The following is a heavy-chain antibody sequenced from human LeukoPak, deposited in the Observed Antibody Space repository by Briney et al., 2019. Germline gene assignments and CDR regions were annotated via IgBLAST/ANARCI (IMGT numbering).Heavy chain of an antibody. D-gene: IGHD4-17*01. J-gene: IGHJ4*02. Sequence: PSGTLSLTCAVSGGSISSGNWWSWIRQTPGKGLEWIGEIYHSGNTVYNPPLKSRVTVSVDNPKNQFSLRLTSVTAADTAVYYCARNGDSSSVVDWGQGTLVTVSS. CDR3: ARNGDSSSVVD. CDR2: IYHSGNT. V-gene: IGHV4-4*02. CDR1: GGSISSGNW.